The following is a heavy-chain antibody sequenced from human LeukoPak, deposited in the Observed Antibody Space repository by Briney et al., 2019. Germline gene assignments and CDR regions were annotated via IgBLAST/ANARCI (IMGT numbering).Heavy chain of an antibody. Sequence: SLRLSCAASGFTFSDYYMSWIRQAPGKGLEWVSYISSSGSTIYYADSVKGRFTISRDNAKNSLYLQMNSLRAEDTAVYYCAKAYEPYYYYMDVWGKGTTVTVSS. D-gene: IGHD5-12*01. J-gene: IGHJ6*03. CDR3: AKAYEPYYYYMDV. CDR1: GFTFSDYY. V-gene: IGHV3-11*01. CDR2: ISSSGSTI.